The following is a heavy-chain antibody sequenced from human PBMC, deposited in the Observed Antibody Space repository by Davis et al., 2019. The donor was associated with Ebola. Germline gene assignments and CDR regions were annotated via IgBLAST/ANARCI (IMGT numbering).Heavy chain of an antibody. J-gene: IGHJ5*02. CDR2: VRQDETEK. Sequence: GESLKISCAASGFAFSPAWMNWIRQAPGKGLEWVANVRQDETEKHYVDSVKGRFTISRDSSMNTVYLQMSSLRAEDTAVYYCARDASLYDYWSGWFDLWGQGTLVTVSS. V-gene: IGHV3-7*03. D-gene: IGHD3-3*01. CDR1: GFAFSPAW. CDR3: ARDASLYDYWSGWFDL.